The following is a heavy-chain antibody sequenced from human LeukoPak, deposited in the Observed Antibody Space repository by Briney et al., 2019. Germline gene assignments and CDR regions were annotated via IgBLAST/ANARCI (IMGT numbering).Heavy chain of an antibody. V-gene: IGHV3-30*02. Sequence: GGSLRLSCAASGFTFSSYGMHWVRQAPGKGLEWVAFIRYDGSNKYYADSVKGRFTISRDNAKNTLYLQMNSLRAEDTAVYYCARDRLGPPDYWGQGTLVTVSS. CDR3: ARDRLGPPDY. CDR2: IRYDGSNK. D-gene: IGHD7-27*01. J-gene: IGHJ4*02. CDR1: GFTFSSYG.